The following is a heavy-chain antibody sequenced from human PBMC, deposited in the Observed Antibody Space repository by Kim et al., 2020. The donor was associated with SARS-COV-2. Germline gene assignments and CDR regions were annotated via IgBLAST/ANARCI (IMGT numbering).Heavy chain of an antibody. J-gene: IGHJ6*03. D-gene: IGHD3-9*01. Sequence: ASVKVSCKASGYTFTRYDLNWVRQATGQGLEWMGWMNPNSGNTGYAQKFQGRVTMTRNTSIRTAYMELSSLRSEDTAVYYCATGVPVPEEITIFWVASYYECMGVWGKGTAVTVSS. CDR3: ATGVPVPEEITIFWVASYYECMGV. CDR1: GYTFTRYD. V-gene: IGHV1-8*01. CDR2: MNPNSGNT.